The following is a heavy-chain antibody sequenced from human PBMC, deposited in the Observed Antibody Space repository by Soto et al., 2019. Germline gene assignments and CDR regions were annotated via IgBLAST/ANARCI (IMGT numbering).Heavy chain of an antibody. CDR1: CYTFNGYY. CDR3: ARGTIVMITFGGPHY. Sequence: SDKVCVKDSCYTFNGYYMHWVRQAPVQGLEWMGWINPNSGGTNYAQKFQGRVTMTRDTSISTAYMELSRLRSDDTAVYYCARGTIVMITFGGPHYWGQGTLVTVSS. J-gene: IGHJ4*02. CDR2: INPNSGGT. D-gene: IGHD3-16*01. V-gene: IGHV1-2*02.